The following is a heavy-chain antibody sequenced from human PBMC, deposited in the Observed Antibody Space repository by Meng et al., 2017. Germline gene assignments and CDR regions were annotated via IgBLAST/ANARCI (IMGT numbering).Heavy chain of an antibody. V-gene: IGHV1-2*06. D-gene: IGHD3-9*01. CDR3: AREAITNYDILTGYPDY. Sequence: LDQPRAEVTKPGAAMKASCQASGNTFTGYYMHWVRQAPGQGLEWMGRINPNSGGTNYAQKFQGRVTMTRDTSISTAYMELSRLRSDDTAVYYCAREAITNYDILTGYPDYWGQGTLVTVSS. J-gene: IGHJ4*02. CDR1: GNTFTGYY. CDR2: INPNSGGT.